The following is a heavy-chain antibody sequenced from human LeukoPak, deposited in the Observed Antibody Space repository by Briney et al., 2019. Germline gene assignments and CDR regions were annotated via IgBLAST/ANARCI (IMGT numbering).Heavy chain of an antibody. J-gene: IGHJ5*02. Sequence: SETLSLTCTVSGGSISSGGYSWSWIRQPPGKGLEWIGYIYHSGSTYYNPSLKSRVTISVDRSKNQFSLKLSSVTAADTAVYYCARDCSDFWSGYYCSWGQGTLVTVSS. CDR1: GGSISSGGYS. CDR3: ARDCSDFWSGYYCS. V-gene: IGHV4-30-2*01. CDR2: IYHSGST. D-gene: IGHD3-3*01.